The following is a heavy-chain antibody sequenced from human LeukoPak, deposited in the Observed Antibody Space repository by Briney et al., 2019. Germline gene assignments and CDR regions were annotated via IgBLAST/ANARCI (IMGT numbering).Heavy chain of an antibody. V-gene: IGHV3-23*01. Sequence: GGSLRLSCAASGFTFSSYAMSWVRQAPGKGLEWVSAISGSGGSTYYADSEKGRFTVSRDNSKNTLYLQMNSLRAEDTAVYYCAKIPRPGIVVVPAATFFDYWGQGTLVTVSS. D-gene: IGHD2-2*01. CDR3: AKIPRPGIVVVPAATFFDY. CDR2: ISGSGGST. CDR1: GFTFSSYA. J-gene: IGHJ4*02.